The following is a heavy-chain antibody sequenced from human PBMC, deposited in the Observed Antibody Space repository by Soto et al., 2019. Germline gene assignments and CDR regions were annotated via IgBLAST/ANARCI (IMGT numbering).Heavy chain of an antibody. CDR3: ATYYFGSGSYYRFDN. Sequence: ASVKVSCKASGYAFSFGFSWVRQAPGQGLEWMGWISASDGSTNSAQKFRGRISLTTDTSTNTAYLDLLSLASDDTAVYFCATYYFGSGSYYRFDNWGQGTLVTVSS. CDR1: GYAFSFG. D-gene: IGHD3-10*01. CDR2: ISASDGST. J-gene: IGHJ4*02. V-gene: IGHV1-18*01.